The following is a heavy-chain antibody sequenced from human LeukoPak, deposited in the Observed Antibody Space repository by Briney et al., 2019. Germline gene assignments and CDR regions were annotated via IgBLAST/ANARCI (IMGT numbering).Heavy chain of an antibody. CDR1: GLSFSSPK. J-gene: IGHJ4*02. D-gene: IGHD5-24*01. V-gene: IGHV3-23*01. CDR3: TERDGQSFDN. Sequence: GGTLRLSCAAYGLSFSSPKMSWVRRAPGKGLEWVSTILHDAETKYYADFVRGGFTISRDNFKDTLFLHMSSLRAEDTVIYYFTERDGQSFDNWGQGTMVTVSS. CDR2: ILHDAETK.